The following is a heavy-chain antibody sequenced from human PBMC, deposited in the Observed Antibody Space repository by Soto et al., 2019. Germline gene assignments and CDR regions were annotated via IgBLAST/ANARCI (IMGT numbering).Heavy chain of an antibody. CDR2: MSSSSSYI. CDR1: GFTFSSYS. CDR3: ARDRSGYISFDY. V-gene: IGHV3-21*01. J-gene: IGHJ4*02. D-gene: IGHD3-3*01. Sequence: EVQLVESGGGLVKPGGSLRLSCAASGFTFSSYSMNWVRQAPGKGLEWVSSMSSSSSYIYYADSVKGRFTISRDNAKNSLYLQMNSRRAEDTAVYYCARDRSGYISFDYWGQGTLVTVSS.